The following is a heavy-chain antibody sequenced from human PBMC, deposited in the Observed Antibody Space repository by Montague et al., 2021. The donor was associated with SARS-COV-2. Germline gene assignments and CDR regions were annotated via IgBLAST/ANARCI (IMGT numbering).Heavy chain of an antibody. V-gene: IGHV3-11*01. D-gene: IGHD6-13*01. Sequence: SLRLSCAASGFTFSDYYMAWIRQAPGKGLEWVSYISDTGTPISYADSVKGRLTISRDKGNNSLYLQLNSLRAEDTAVYYCARDGGIAAAGIFDPWGQGTLVTVSS. CDR2: ISDTGTPI. CDR3: ARDGGIAAAGIFDP. CDR1: GFTFSDYY. J-gene: IGHJ5*02.